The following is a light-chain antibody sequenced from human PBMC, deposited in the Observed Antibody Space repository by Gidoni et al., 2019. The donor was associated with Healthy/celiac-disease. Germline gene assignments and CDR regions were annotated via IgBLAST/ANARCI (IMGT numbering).Light chain of an antibody. CDR3: QRRSNWPPLT. CDR1: QSVGSY. Sequence: EIVFTQSPATLSLSPGERATLSCRASQSVGSYLAWYHQKPGQAPRLLIYDASNRATGIPARFSGSGSGTDFTLTISSLEPEDFAVYYCQRRSNWPPLTFGGGTKVEIK. CDR2: DAS. J-gene: IGKJ4*01. V-gene: IGKV3-11*01.